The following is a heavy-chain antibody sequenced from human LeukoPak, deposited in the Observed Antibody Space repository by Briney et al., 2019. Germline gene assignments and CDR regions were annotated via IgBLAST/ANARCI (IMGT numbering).Heavy chain of an antibody. D-gene: IGHD6-13*01. Sequence: ASVKVSCKASGYTFTSYDINWVRQATGQGLEWMGWMNPNSGNTGYAQKFQGRVTMTRNTSISTAYMELSSLRSEDTAVYYCSRWARSSSCYRFVYYYYYMDVWGKGTTVTVSS. CDR1: GYTFTSYD. CDR3: SRWARSSSCYRFVYYYYYMDV. J-gene: IGHJ6*03. CDR2: MNPNSGNT. V-gene: IGHV1-8*01.